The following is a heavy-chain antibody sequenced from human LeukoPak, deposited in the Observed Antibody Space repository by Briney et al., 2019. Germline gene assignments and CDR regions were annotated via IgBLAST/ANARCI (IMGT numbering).Heavy chain of an antibody. Sequence: GGSLRLSCAASGFTLDDYAMHWVRQAPGKGLEWVSGISWNSGSIGYADSVKGRFTISRDNAKNSLYLQMNSLRAEDTALYYCAKDKAVAGLGYFDYWGQGTLVTVSS. CDR3: AKDKAVAGLGYFDY. D-gene: IGHD6-19*01. CDR2: ISWNSGSI. J-gene: IGHJ4*02. CDR1: GFTLDDYA. V-gene: IGHV3-9*01.